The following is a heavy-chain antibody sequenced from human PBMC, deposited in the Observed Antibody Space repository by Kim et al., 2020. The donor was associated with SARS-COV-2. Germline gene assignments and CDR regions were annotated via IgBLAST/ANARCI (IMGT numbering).Heavy chain of an antibody. D-gene: IGHD2-21*02. CDR3: ARGEIVVVTAMVTYYYYYMDV. CDR1: GGSFSGYY. CDR2: INHSGST. Sequence: SETLSLTCAVYGGSFSGYYWCWIRQPPGKGLEWIGEINHSGSTNYNPSLKSRVTISVDTSKNQFSLKLSSVTAADTAVYYCARGEIVVVTAMVTYYYYYMDVWGERTADTVSS. J-gene: IGHJ6*03. V-gene: IGHV4-34*01.